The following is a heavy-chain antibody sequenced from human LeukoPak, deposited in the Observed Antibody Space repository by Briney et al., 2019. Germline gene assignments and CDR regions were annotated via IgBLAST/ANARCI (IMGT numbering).Heavy chain of an antibody. Sequence: GGSLRLSCAASGFTVSSNYMSWVRQAPGKGLEWVTVIYSGGSTYYADSVKGRFTISRDNSKNTLYLQMNSLRAEDTAVYYCARGGRGYNEGYYYYYMDVWGKGTTVTVSS. CDR2: IYSGGST. CDR1: GFTVSSNY. D-gene: IGHD5-18*01. J-gene: IGHJ6*03. V-gene: IGHV3-66*02. CDR3: ARGGRGYNEGYYYYYMDV.